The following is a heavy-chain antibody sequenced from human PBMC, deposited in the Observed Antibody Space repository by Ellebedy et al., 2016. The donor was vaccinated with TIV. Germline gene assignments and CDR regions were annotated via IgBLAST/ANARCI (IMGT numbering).Heavy chain of an antibody. Sequence: GGSLRLSCKASGYSFTSYWIGWVRQMPGKGLEWMGIIYPGDSETRYSPSFQGQVTISADKSITTAYLQWSSLKASDTAMYYCTRRSTQGEIWGPGTMVTVSS. D-gene: IGHD3-16*01. CDR1: GYSFTSYW. V-gene: IGHV5-51*01. CDR2: IYPGDSET. J-gene: IGHJ3*02. CDR3: TRRSTQGEI.